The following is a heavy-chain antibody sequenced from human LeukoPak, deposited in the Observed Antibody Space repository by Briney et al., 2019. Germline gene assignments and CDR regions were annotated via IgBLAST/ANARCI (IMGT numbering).Heavy chain of an antibody. CDR2: MYYSGNT. Sequence: PSETLSLTCTVSVDSISGYYWSWIRQPPGKGLEWIGYMYYSGNTNYNPSLKSRLTTSLDTSKNQYSLKLSSVTAADTAVYYCARGKYYFDYWGQGTLVTVSS. CDR3: ARGKYYFDY. J-gene: IGHJ4*02. V-gene: IGHV4-59*01. CDR1: VDSISGYY.